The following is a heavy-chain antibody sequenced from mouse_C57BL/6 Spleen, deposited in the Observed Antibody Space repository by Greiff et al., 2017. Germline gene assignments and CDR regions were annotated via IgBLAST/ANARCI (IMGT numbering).Heavy chain of an antibody. J-gene: IGHJ4*01. CDR1: GYAFSSYW. CDR3: ARRATHYAMDY. CDR2: IYPGDGDT. D-gene: IGHD3-3*01. V-gene: IGHV1-80*01. Sequence: QVQLQQSGAELVKPGASVKISCKASGYAFSSYWMNWVQQRPGKGLEWIGQIYPGDGDTNYNGKVKGKATLTADKASSTAYLQLSSLTSEDSAVYFCARRATHYAMDYWGQGTSVTVSS.